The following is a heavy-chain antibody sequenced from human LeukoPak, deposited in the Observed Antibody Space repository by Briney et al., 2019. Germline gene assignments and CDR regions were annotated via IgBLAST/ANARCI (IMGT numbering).Heavy chain of an antibody. CDR1: GFTFSTYA. Sequence: GGSLRLSCAASGFTFSTYAMTWVRQAPGKGLEWVSAISDSGGSTYYADSVKGRFTISRDNSKNTLYLQMNSLRAEDTAVYYCAKNNFGEFDYWGQGTLVTVSS. CDR2: ISDSGGST. CDR3: AKNNFGEFDY. V-gene: IGHV3-23*01. J-gene: IGHJ4*02. D-gene: IGHD3-16*01.